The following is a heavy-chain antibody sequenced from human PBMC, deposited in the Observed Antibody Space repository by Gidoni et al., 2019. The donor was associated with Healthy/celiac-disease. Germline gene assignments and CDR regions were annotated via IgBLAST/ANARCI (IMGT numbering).Heavy chain of an antibody. Sequence: EVQLVQSGAEVKKPGESLTISCKGSGYSFTRYWIGWVRQMPGKGLEWMGITYPGDSDTRYSPSFQGQVTISADKSISTAYLQWSSLKASDTAMYYCARQARGYSYANDYWGQGTLVTVSS. CDR1: GYSFTRYW. D-gene: IGHD5-18*01. CDR2: TYPGDSDT. CDR3: ARQARGYSYANDY. J-gene: IGHJ4*02. V-gene: IGHV5-51*01.